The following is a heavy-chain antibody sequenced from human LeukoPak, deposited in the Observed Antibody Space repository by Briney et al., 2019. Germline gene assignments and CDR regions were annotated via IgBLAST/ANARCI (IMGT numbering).Heavy chain of an antibody. V-gene: IGHV1-2*02. CDR2: FNPDSGGP. Sequence: ASVKVSCKASGSTFTGYYMHWVRQPPGQGLEWMGGFNPDSGGPHYAQKFQGRVTMTRDTSISTAYMELNRLRSDDTAVYYCARQQQLLDYWGQGTLVTVSS. D-gene: IGHD6-13*01. J-gene: IGHJ4*02. CDR1: GSTFTGYY. CDR3: ARQQQLLDY.